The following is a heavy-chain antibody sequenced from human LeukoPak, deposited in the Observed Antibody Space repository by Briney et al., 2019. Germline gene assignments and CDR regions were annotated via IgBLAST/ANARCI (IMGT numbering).Heavy chain of an antibody. CDR3: ARLGDDSSGYYYAPAWFDP. J-gene: IGHJ5*02. Sequence: SETLSLTCTVSGGSISSSSYYWGWIRQPPGQGLEWIGSIYYSGSTYYNPSLKSRVTISVDTSKNQFSLKLSSVTAADTAVYYCARLGDDSSGYYYAPAWFDPWGQGTLVTVSS. CDR2: IYYSGST. V-gene: IGHV4-39*01. D-gene: IGHD3-22*01. CDR1: GGSISSSSYY.